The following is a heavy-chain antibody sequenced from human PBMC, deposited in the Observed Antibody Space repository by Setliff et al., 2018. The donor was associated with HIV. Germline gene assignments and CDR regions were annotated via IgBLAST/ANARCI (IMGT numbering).Heavy chain of an antibody. CDR1: GYTLSELS. CDR2: FNPEEGKT. J-gene: IGHJ2*01. V-gene: IGHV1-24*01. CDR3: AASISSRHYYGSAL. D-gene: IGHD3-10*01. Sequence: ASVKVSCKISGYTLSELSMHWVRQAPGKGLEWMVGFNPEEGKTIYAQKFQGRVTMTEDTSTDTAFMDLNNLRSGDTAVYYCAASISSRHYYGSALWGRGTLVTVSS.